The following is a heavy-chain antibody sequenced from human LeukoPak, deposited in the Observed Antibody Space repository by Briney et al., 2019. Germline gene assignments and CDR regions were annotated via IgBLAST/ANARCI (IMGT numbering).Heavy chain of an antibody. D-gene: IGHD2-15*01. CDR1: GFTFRRYG. J-gene: IGHJ4*02. CDR2: ISGSGGST. Sequence: GGSLRLSCAASGFTFRRYGMTWVRQAPGKGLEWVSSISGSGGSTFYADSVKGRFTISRDNSKNTLYLQMNSLRAEDTAVYYCAKKGGVVAVSYWGQGTLVTVSS. V-gene: IGHV3-23*01. CDR3: AKKGGVVAVSY.